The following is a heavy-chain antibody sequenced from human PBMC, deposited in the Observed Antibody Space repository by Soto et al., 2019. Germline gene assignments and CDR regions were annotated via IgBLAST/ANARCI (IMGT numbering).Heavy chain of an antibody. D-gene: IGHD1-26*01. Sequence: GASVKVSCKASGYSFTGYYIHWVRQAPGQGFEWMGEISPNSGGTKYAQKFQGRVTMTRDMSITTVYMDLSNLSPDDTAVYYCGKGRSGDVGVFYWGQGTLVTVSS. J-gene: IGHJ4*02. CDR1: GYSFTGYY. CDR3: GKGRSGDVGVFY. CDR2: ISPNSGGT. V-gene: IGHV1-2*02.